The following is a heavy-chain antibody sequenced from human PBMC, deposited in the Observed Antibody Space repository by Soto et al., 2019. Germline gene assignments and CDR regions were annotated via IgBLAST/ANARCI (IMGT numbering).Heavy chain of an antibody. CDR3: TRGPRPTSIGTGGF. V-gene: IGHV3-74*01. J-gene: IGHJ4*02. CDR2: ITDDGSTT. Sequence: PVGSLRLSCETSGFIFSMYWMHWVRQVPGKGPQWVARITDDGSTTYYAASVEGRFTISRDNAKNALYLQMTSLRADDTAVYYCTRGPRPTSIGTGGFWGQGTLVTVSS. D-gene: IGHD3-10*01. CDR1: GFIFSMYW.